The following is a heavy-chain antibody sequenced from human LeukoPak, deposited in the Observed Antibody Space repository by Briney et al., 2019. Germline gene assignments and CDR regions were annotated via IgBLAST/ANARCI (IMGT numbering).Heavy chain of an antibody. CDR3: ARHYGP. Sequence: SETLSLTCVVFDGSFPGYYWGWIRQPPGKGLEWIGSIYDSGSTYYNPSLKSRVTISVDTSKNQFSLKLNSVTAADTAVYYCARHYGPWGQGTLVTVSS. CDR1: DGSFPGYY. V-gene: IGHV4-39*01. CDR2: IYDSGST. D-gene: IGHD3-10*01. J-gene: IGHJ5*02.